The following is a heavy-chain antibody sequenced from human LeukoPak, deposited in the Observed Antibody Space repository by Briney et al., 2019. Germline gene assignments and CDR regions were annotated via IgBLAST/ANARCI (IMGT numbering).Heavy chain of an antibody. CDR3: ARQTGSGLFILP. V-gene: IGHV4-39*01. Sequence: SETLSLTCTVSGGSIRSSSYYWDWIRQPPGKGLEWIGSIYYSGSTYYNSSLKSRVSISIDTSKNQFSLRLTSVTAADTAVYYCARQTGSGLFILPGGQGTLVTVSS. J-gene: IGHJ4*02. CDR1: GGSIRSSSYY. CDR2: IYYSGST. D-gene: IGHD3/OR15-3a*01.